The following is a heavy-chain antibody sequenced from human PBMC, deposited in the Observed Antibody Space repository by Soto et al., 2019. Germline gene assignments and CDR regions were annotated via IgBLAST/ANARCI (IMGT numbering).Heavy chain of an antibody. D-gene: IGHD2-2*01. CDR3: TRARFWYFCSSTSCYDFAAEYFQH. V-gene: IGHV3-49*03. Sequence: PGGSLRLSCTASGFTFGDYAMSWFRQAPGEGLEWVGFIRSKAYGGTTEYEASVKGRFNISRDDSKSIANLKMNNLKNEDTTVYYFTRARFWYFCSSTSCYDFAAEYFQHWGQGTLVTVSS. CDR2: IRSKAYGGTT. J-gene: IGHJ1*01. CDR1: GFTFGDYA.